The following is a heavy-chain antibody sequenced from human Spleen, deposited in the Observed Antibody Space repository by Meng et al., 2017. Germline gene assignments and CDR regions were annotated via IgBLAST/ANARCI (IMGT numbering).Heavy chain of an antibody. J-gene: IGHJ4*02. Sequence: GESLKISCAASGFTFSSYEMNWVRQAPGKGLEWVGRIKSKTDGGTTDYAAPVKGRFTISRDDSKNTLYLQMNSLKTEDTAVYYCTTDRLWSNFDYWGQGTLVTVSS. D-gene: IGHD3-10*01. CDR2: IKSKTDGGTT. V-gene: IGHV3-15*01. CDR3: TTDRLWSNFDY. CDR1: GFTFSSYE.